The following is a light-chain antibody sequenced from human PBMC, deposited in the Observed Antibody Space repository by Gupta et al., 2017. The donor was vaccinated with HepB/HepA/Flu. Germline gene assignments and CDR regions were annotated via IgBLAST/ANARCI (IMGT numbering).Light chain of an antibody. Sequence: AVSLGERATITCKSSQTVLYSYDRKNYLAWYQQKPGKPPKVLIYEASIRAAGVPDRFSGSGSGTDFTLTVSTLQAEDVAVYYCQQDYSVPRTFGQGTKVEI. CDR2: EAS. V-gene: IGKV4-1*01. CDR1: QTVLYSYDRKNY. CDR3: QQDYSVPRT. J-gene: IGKJ1*01.